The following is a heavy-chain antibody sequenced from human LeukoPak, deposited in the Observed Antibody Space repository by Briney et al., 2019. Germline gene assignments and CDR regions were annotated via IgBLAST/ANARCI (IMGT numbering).Heavy chain of an antibody. D-gene: IGHD6-19*01. CDR3: ARGPISGWSADY. CDR1: GLTFSSYN. Sequence: GGSLRLSCAVSGLTFSSYNMNWVRQAPGKGLEWVSYISNSGSMIYYADSVKGRFTLSRGNAKNSLYLQMNSLRDEDTAVYYCARGPISGWSADYWGQGTLVTVSS. V-gene: IGHV3-48*02. J-gene: IGHJ4*02. CDR2: ISNSGSMI.